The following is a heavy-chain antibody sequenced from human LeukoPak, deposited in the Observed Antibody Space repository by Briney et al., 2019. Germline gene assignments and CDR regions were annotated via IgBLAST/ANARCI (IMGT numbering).Heavy chain of an antibody. Sequence: ASVKVSCKASGYIFTGYYMHWVRQAPGQGLEWMGWINPHSVGTNYAQKFQGRVTMTRDTSIRTVYMDLSRLTSDDTAVYYCVRDTDMDTPMVGAYWGQGTLVTVSS. CDR1: GYIFTGYY. CDR2: INPHSVGT. D-gene: IGHD5-18*01. J-gene: IGHJ4*02. CDR3: VRDTDMDTPMVGAY. V-gene: IGHV1-2*02.